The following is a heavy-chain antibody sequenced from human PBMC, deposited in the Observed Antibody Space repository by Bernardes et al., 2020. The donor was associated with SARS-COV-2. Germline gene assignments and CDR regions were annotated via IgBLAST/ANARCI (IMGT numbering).Heavy chain of an antibody. V-gene: IGHV3-23*01. J-gene: IGHJ4*02. CDR2: TSGNGVGK. CDR3: VKDGGR. D-gene: IGHD3-16*01. CDR1: GFPFSGYA. Sequence: GGSLRLSCSASGFPFSGYAMSWVRQAPGKGLEWVSTTSGNGVGKYYSDSVKGRFTISRDNSRNTLDLQMDSLRPEDTAFYYCVKDGGRWGQGTLVTVSS.